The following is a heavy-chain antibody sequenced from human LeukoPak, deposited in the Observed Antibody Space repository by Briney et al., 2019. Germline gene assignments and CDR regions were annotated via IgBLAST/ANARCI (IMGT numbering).Heavy chain of an antibody. V-gene: IGHV1-2*02. CDR1: GYTFTGYY. D-gene: IGHD6-19*01. CDR2: ISSNTGDT. CDR3: ARDPGGSGWYADY. Sequence: ASVKVSCKASGYTFTGYYIHWVRQAPGQGLNWMGWISSNTGDTNYAQKFQGRVTMTRDMSISTAYMELTRLRSDDTAVYYCARDPGGSGWYADYWGQGTPVTVSS. J-gene: IGHJ4*02.